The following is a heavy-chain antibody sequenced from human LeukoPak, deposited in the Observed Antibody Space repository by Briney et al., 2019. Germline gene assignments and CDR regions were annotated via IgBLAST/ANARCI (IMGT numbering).Heavy chain of an antibody. V-gene: IGHV3-30*18. CDR2: ISYDGSNK. Sequence: PGGSLRLSCAASGFTFSSYGMHWVRRAPGKGLEWVAVISYDGSNKYYADSVKGRFTISRDNSKNTLYLQMNSLRAEDTAVYYCAKEGDTAMVTIRYFDYWGQGTLVTVSS. CDR1: GFTFSSYG. CDR3: AKEGDTAMVTIRYFDY. J-gene: IGHJ4*02. D-gene: IGHD5-18*01.